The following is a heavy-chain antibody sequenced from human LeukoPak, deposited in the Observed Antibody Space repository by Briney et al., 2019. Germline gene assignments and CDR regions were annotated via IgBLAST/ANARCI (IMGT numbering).Heavy chain of an antibody. CDR1: GFTVTSNH. CDR3: ARDSSSYYFDY. V-gene: IGHV3-66*01. D-gene: IGHD6-6*01. CDR2: IYTGGTT. Sequence: GGSLRLSCAASGFTVTSNHMNWVRQAPGKGLEWVSIIYTGGTTHYADSLKDRFAISRDDSKNTLYLQMNSLRAEDTAVYYCARDSSSYYFDYWGQGTLVTVSS. J-gene: IGHJ4*02.